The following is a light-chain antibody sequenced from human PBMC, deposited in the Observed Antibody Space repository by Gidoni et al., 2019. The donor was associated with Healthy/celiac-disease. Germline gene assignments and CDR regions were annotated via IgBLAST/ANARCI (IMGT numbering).Light chain of an antibody. CDR3: QQYNSWLGWT. V-gene: IGKV1-5*03. J-gene: IGKJ1*01. CDR2: KAS. Sequence: DIQMTQSPSTLSASVGDRVTITCRASQSISSWLAWYQQKPGKAPKLLIYKASSLESGVPSRFSGSGSGTEFTLTISSLQPDDFATYYCQQYNSWLGWTFXQXTKVEIK. CDR1: QSISSW.